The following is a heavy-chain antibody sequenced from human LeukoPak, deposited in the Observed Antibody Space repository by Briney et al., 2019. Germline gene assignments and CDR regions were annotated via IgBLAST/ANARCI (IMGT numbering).Heavy chain of an antibody. Sequence: GGSLRLSCAASGFTFSSYAMSWVRQAPGQGLEWVSAISGSGGSTYYADYVKGRFTITRDNSKNTLYLQMNSLRAEDTAVYYCAKGRYCSSTSCYFSFDYWGQGTLVTVSS. J-gene: IGHJ4*02. CDR1: GFTFSSYA. V-gene: IGHV3-23*01. D-gene: IGHD2-2*01. CDR2: ISGSGGST. CDR3: AKGRYCSSTSCYFSFDY.